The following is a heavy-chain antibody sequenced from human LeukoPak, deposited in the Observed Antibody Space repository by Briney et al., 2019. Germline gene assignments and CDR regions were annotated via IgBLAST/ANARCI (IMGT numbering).Heavy chain of an antibody. D-gene: IGHD6-13*01. V-gene: IGHV4-4*09. Sequence: SETLSLTCTVSGGSISNYYLSWIRQPPGKGLEWIGYIYTSGGTSYNPSLKSRVTISLDTSKNLFSLKVDSVTAADTAVYYCARLSSSGWYGGFDPWGQGILVTVSS. J-gene: IGHJ5*02. CDR2: IYTSGGT. CDR3: ARLSSSGWYGGFDP. CDR1: GGSISNYY.